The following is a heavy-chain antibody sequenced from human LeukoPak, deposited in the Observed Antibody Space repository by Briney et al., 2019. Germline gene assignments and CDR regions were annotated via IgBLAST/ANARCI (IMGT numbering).Heavy chain of an antibody. V-gene: IGHV3-21*01. Sequence: PGGSLRLSCAASGFTFSSYSMNWVRQAPGKGLEWVSSISSSSSYIYYADSVKGRFTISRDNAKNSLYLQMNSLRAEDTAVYYCARGSVVVVAAADYGMDVWGQGTTVTVSS. J-gene: IGHJ6*02. D-gene: IGHD2-15*01. CDR1: GFTFSSYS. CDR2: ISSSSSYI. CDR3: ARGSVVVVAAADYGMDV.